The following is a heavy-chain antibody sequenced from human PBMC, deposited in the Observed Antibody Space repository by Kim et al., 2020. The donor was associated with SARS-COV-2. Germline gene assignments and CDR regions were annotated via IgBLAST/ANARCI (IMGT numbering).Heavy chain of an antibody. J-gene: IGHJ4*02. V-gene: IGHV4-59*08. Sequence: TTYNPSLKSRVTISVDTAKNQFSLTLRSVTAADTAVYYCARQSSDWYVDYWGQGTLVTVSS. CDR2: T. CDR3: ARQSSDWYVDY. D-gene: IGHD6-19*01.